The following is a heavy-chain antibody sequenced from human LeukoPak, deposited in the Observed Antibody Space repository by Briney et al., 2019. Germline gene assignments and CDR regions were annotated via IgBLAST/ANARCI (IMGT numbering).Heavy chain of an antibody. CDR1: GYTFTGYY. CDR2: INPNSGGT. CDR3: ASGSGVASTWLHYFDY. Sequence: ASVTVSCKASGYTFTGYYLHWVRQAPGQGFEWMGWINPNSGGTKYAQKFQGRVTMTRDTSINTAYMELSRLRSDDTAVYYCASGSGVASTWLHYFDYWGQGTLVTVSS. D-gene: IGHD2-15*01. V-gene: IGHV1-2*02. J-gene: IGHJ4*02.